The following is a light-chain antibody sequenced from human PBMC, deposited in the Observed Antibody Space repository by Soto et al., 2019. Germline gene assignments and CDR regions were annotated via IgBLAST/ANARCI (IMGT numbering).Light chain of an antibody. CDR3: QKYNSAALT. V-gene: IGKV1-27*01. CDR1: QGIDPY. Sequence: DVQMTQSPSSLSAFVGDRVTITCRASQGIDPYLAWFQQKPGKVPKLLIYATSTLQSVVPSRFSGSGSGTDFTLTINSLQPEDVGTYYCQKYNSAALTFGGGTKVEIK. J-gene: IGKJ4*01. CDR2: ATS.